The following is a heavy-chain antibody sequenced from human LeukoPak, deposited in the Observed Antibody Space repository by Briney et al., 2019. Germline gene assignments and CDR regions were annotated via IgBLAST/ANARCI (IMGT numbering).Heavy chain of an antibody. J-gene: IGHJ5*02. CDR3: ASGTAAGTGGFNWFDP. CDR1: GYTFTGYY. Sequence: ASVKVSCKASGYTFTGYYMHWVRQATGQGLEWMGWMNPNSGNTGYAQKFQGRVTMTRNTSISTAYMELSSLRSEDTAVYYCASGTAAGTGGFNWFDPWGQGTLVTVSS. V-gene: IGHV1-8*02. D-gene: IGHD6-13*01. CDR2: MNPNSGNT.